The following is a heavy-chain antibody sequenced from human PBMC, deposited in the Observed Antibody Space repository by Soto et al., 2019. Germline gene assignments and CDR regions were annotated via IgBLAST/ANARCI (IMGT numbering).Heavy chain of an antibody. V-gene: IGHV1-2*02. CDR1: GFTFSAYY. Sequence: ASVKVSCKASGFTFSAYYIYWVRQAPGQGVEWIGWINPNSGGTNNAQKFQGRVTVTRDTSTSTVYMELSALIPDDTAVYYCARTLLDEYSSSWRSAYYGMDVWGQGTTVTVTS. CDR2: INPNSGGT. CDR3: ARTLLDEYSSSWRSAYYGMDV. D-gene: IGHD6-13*01. J-gene: IGHJ6*02.